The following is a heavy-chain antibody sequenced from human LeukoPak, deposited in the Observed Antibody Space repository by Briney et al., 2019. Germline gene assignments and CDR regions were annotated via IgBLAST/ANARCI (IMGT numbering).Heavy chain of an antibody. Sequence: GGSLRLSRAASGFTFSSYSMNWVRQAPGKGLEWVSSISSSSSYIYYADSVKGRFTISRDNAKNSLHLQMNSLRAEDTAVYYCARAVGDCSSTSCYGNWFDPWGQGTLVTVSS. CDR3: ARAVGDCSSTSCYGNWFDP. J-gene: IGHJ5*02. CDR1: GFTFSSYS. D-gene: IGHD2-2*01. V-gene: IGHV3-21*01. CDR2: ISSSSSYI.